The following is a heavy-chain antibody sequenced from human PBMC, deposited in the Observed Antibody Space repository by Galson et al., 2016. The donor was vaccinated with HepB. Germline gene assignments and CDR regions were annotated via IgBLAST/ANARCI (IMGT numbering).Heavy chain of an antibody. CDR1: GGSISSGNYY. Sequence: TLSLTCTVSGGSISSGNYYWSWIRQHPGKGLEWIGYIYYSGSTYYNPSLKSRVTISVDTSKNPFSLKLSSVTAADTAVYYCASLFCSNGVCYTGWFDPWGQGTLVAVSS. V-gene: IGHV4-31*03. J-gene: IGHJ5*02. CDR3: ASLFCSNGVCYTGWFDP. CDR2: IYYSGST. D-gene: IGHD2-8*01.